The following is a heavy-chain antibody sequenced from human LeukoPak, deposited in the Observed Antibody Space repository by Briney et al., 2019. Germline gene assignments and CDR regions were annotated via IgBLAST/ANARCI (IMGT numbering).Heavy chain of an antibody. J-gene: IGHJ4*02. D-gene: IGHD6-13*01. Sequence: AAVKVSCKASGYTFTSYAMHCVRQAPGQRLEWMGWINAGNGNTKYSQKFQGRVTITRDTSASTAYMELSSLRSEDTAVYYCARDLLLAAADPYVHSYYFGYWGQGTLVTVSS. CDR2: INAGNGNT. CDR1: GYTFTSYA. V-gene: IGHV1-3*01. CDR3: ARDLLLAAADPYVHSYYFGY.